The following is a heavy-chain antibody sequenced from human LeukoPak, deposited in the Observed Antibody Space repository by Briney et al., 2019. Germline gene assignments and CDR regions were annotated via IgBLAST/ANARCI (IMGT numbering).Heavy chain of an antibody. D-gene: IGHD3-10*01. CDR3: ARDIPSYYYGSGSYIHGMDV. CDR1: GGTFSSYA. V-gene: IGHV1-69*04. J-gene: IGHJ6*02. Sequence: AASVKVSCKASGGTFSSYAISWVRQAPGQGLEWMGRIIPILGIANYAQKFQGRVTITADKSTSTACMELSSLRSEDTAVYYCARDIPSYYYGSGSYIHGMDVWGQGTTVTVSS. CDR2: IIPILGIA.